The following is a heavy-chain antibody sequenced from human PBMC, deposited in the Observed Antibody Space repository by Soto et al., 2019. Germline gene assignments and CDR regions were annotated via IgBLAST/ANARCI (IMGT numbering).Heavy chain of an antibody. CDR3: ARVPAAIPYFDY. CDR1: GGPISSYY. J-gene: IGHJ4*02. Sequence: PSETLSLTCTVSGGPISSYYWSWIRQPPGKGLEWIGYIYYSGSTNYNPSLKSRVTISVDTSKNQFSLKLSSVTAADTAVYYCARVPAAIPYFDYWGQGTLVTVSS. D-gene: IGHD2-2*02. CDR2: IYYSGST. V-gene: IGHV4-59*01.